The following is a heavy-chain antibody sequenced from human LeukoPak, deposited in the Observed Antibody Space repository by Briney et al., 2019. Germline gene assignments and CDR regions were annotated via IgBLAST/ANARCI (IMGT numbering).Heavy chain of an antibody. J-gene: IGHJ6*03. Sequence: ASVKVSCKASGYTFISYGISWVRQAPGQGLEWMGWISSYNDKTNYAQKVQGRVTLTRDTSTSTAYMELRSLRSDDTAVYYCARAEDIAAAAAHYYYMDVWGKGTTVTVSS. CDR1: GYTFISYG. V-gene: IGHV1-18*01. D-gene: IGHD6-13*01. CDR2: ISSYNDKT. CDR3: ARAEDIAAAAAHYYYMDV.